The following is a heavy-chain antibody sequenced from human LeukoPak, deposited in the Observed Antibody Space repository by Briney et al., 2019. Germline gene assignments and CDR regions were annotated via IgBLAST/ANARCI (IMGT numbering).Heavy chain of an antibody. V-gene: IGHV1-18*01. CDR3: ARYSGSYYHNYYYYMDV. CDR2: ISAYNGNT. J-gene: IGHJ6*03. Sequence: ASVKVSCKASGYTFTSYAMNWVRQAPGQGLEWMGWISAYNGNTNYAQKLQGRVTMTTDTSTSTAYMELRSLRSDDTAVYYCARYSGSYYHNYYYYMDVWGKGTTVTVSS. CDR1: GYTFTSYA. D-gene: IGHD1-26*01.